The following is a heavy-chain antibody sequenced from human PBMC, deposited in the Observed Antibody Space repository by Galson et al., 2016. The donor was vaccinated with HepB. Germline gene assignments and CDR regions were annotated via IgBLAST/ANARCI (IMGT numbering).Heavy chain of an antibody. V-gene: IGHV4-31*03. Sequence: TLSLTCSVSGGSIKTGTYYWSWIRQHPTKGLEWIGFIYYTGKTFYNPSLQSRVTISLDTSKNQFFLKLNPVTAADTAVYYCARDIEGAWDSAGVTVHTSGLDVWGQGTTVIVSS. J-gene: IGHJ6*02. D-gene: IGHD3-10*01. CDR1: GGSIKTGTYY. CDR3: ARDIEGAWDSAGVTVHTSGLDV. CDR2: IYYTGKT.